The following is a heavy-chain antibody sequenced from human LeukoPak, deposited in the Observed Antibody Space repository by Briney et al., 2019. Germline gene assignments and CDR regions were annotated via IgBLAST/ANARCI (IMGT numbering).Heavy chain of an antibody. Sequence: GGSLRLSCAASGFTFSDYYMSWIRQAPGKGLEWVANIKQDGSEKYYVDSVKGRFTISRDNAKNSLYLQMNSLRAEDTAVYYCARGGGLDDDFLTERRGFDYWGQGTLITVSS. D-gene: IGHD3-9*01. CDR3: ARGGGLDDDFLTERRGFDY. CDR1: GFTFSDYY. J-gene: IGHJ4*02. V-gene: IGHV3-7*01. CDR2: IKQDGSEK.